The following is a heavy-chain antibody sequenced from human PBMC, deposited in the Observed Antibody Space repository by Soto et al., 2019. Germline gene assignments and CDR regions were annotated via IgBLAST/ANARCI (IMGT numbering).Heavy chain of an antibody. V-gene: IGHV4-59*01. Sequence: SETLSLTCTVSGGSISSYYWSWIRQPPGKGLEWIGYIYYSGSTNYNPSLKSRVTISVDTSKNQFSLKLSSVTAADTAVYYCARGGVMNCSGGIFYGFDSDYDVLAICGQGTLVPVSS. D-gene: IGHD2-15*01. CDR1: GGSISSYY. CDR2: IYYSGST. J-gene: IGHJ3*02. CDR3: ARGGVMNCSGGIFYGFDSDYDVLAI.